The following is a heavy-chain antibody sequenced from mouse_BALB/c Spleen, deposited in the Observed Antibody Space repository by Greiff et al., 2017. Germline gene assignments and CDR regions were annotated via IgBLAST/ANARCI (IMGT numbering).Heavy chain of an antibody. D-gene: IGHD1-3*01. V-gene: IGHV5-4*02. CDR1: GFTFSDYY. J-gene: IGHJ2*01. Sequence: EVQLQESGGGLVKPGGSLKLSCAASGFTFSDYYMYWVRQTPEKRLEWVATISDGGSYTYYPDSVKGRFTISRDNAKNNLYLQMSSLKSEDTAMYYCARGLFYYFDYWGQGTTLTVSS. CDR3: ARGLFYYFDY. CDR2: ISDGGSYT.